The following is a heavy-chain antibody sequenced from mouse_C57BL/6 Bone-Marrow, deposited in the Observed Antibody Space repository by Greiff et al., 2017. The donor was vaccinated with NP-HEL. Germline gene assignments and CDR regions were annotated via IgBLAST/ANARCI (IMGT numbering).Heavy chain of an antibody. CDR1: GYTFTDYY. CDR3: ARGLLRSRMDY. Sequence: EVQLQQSGPELVKPGASVKISCKASGYTFTDYYMNWVKQSHGKSLEWIGDINPNNGGTSYNQKFKGKATLTVDKSSSTAYMELRSLTSEDSAVYYCARGLLRSRMDYWGQGTAGTGSS. V-gene: IGHV1-26*01. CDR2: INPNNGGT. J-gene: IGHJ4*01. D-gene: IGHD1-1*01.